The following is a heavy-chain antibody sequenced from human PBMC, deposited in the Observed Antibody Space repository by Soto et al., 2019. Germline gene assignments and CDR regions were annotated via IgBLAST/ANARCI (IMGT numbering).Heavy chain of an antibody. CDR1: GGTFSSYA. CDR2: IIPIFGTA. D-gene: IGHD3-22*01. Sequence: SVKVSCKASGGTFSSYAISWVRQAPGQGLEWMGGIIPIFGTANYAQKFQGRVTITADESTSTAYMELSSLRSEDTAVYYCARGTDSSGPNPYYFDYRGQGTLVTVSS. J-gene: IGHJ4*02. V-gene: IGHV1-69*13. CDR3: ARGTDSSGPNPYYFDY.